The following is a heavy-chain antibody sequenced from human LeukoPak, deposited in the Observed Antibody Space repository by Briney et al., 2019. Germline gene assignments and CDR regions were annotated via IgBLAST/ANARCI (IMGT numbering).Heavy chain of an antibody. Sequence: SETLSLTCTVSGGSISSSSYYWGWIRQPPGKGLEWIGSIYYSGSTYYNLSLKSRVTISVDTSKNQFSLKLSSVTAADTAVYYCARIITGTRWLDYWGQGTLVTVSS. CDR3: ARIITGTRWLDY. CDR2: IYYSGST. J-gene: IGHJ4*02. D-gene: IGHD1-7*01. V-gene: IGHV4-39*07. CDR1: GGSISSSSYY.